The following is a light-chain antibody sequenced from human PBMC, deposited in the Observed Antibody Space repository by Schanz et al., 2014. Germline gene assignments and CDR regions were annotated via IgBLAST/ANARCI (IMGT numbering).Light chain of an antibody. CDR1: SSDVGGYNY. V-gene: IGLV2-14*01. CDR2: DVS. CDR3: SSYAGSNNPSVV. Sequence: QSVLTQPASVSGSPGQSITISCTGTSSDVGGYNYVSWYQQHPGKAPKLMIYDVSNRPSGVSNRFSGSKSGNTASLTVSGLQAEDEADYYCSSYAGSNNPSVVFGGGTKLTVL. J-gene: IGLJ2*01.